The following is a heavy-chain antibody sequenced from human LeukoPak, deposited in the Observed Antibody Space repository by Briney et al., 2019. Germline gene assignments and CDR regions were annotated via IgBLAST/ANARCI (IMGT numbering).Heavy chain of an antibody. CDR3: AKDLSYYDSSGYWGLAYYGMDV. CDR1: GFTFSSYA. Sequence: GGSLRLSCAASGFTFSSYAMSWVRQAPGKGLEWVAAISGSGGSTYYADSVKGRFTISRDNSKNTLYLQMNSRRPEDTAVYYCAKDLSYYDSSGYWGLAYYGMDVWGQGTTVTVSS. D-gene: IGHD3-22*01. V-gene: IGHV3-23*01. CDR2: ISGSGGST. J-gene: IGHJ6*02.